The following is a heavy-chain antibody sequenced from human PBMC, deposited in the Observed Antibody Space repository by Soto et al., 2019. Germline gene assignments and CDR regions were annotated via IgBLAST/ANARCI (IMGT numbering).Heavy chain of an antibody. CDR2: ISGSGGST. V-gene: IGHV3-23*01. CDR3: AKEGWNHVYYYYGMDV. J-gene: IGHJ6*02. CDR1: GFSFSSYA. D-gene: IGHD1-1*01. Sequence: EVQLLESGGGLVQPGGSLRLSCAASGFSFSSYAISWVRQAPGKGLEWVSAISGSGGSTYYADSVKGRFTISRDNSQNTLYLQLNSPRAEDTALYYCAKEGWNHVYYYYGMDVWGRGTTVTVFS.